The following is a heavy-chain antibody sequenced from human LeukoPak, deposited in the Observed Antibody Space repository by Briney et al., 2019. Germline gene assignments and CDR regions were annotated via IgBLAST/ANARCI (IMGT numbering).Heavy chain of an antibody. Sequence: GGSLRLSCATSGFTFSDAWMSWVRQAPGKGLEWVSAISGSGGSTYYADSVKGRFTISRDNSKNTLYLQMNSLRAEDTAVYYCAKDRSFDYWGQGTLVTVSS. CDR3: AKDRSFDY. CDR1: GFTFSDAW. CDR2: ISGSGGST. J-gene: IGHJ4*02. V-gene: IGHV3-23*01.